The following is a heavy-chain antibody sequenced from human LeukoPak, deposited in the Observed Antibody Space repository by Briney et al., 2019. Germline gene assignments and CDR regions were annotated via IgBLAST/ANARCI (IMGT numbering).Heavy chain of an antibody. J-gene: IGHJ5*02. D-gene: IGHD6-13*01. CDR2: IYYSGST. CDR1: GGSISSSSYY. CDR3: ARLKAYSSSWITQNWFDP. V-gene: IGHV4-39*01. Sequence: SETLSLTCTVSGGSISSSSYYWGWIRQPPGKGLEWIGSIYYSGSTYYNPSLKSRVTISVDTSKNQFSLKLSSVTAADTAVYYCARLKAYSSSWITQNWFDPWGQGTLVTVSS.